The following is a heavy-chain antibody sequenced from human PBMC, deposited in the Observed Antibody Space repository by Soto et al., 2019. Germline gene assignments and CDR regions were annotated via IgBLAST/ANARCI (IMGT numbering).Heavy chain of an antibody. V-gene: IGHV4-34*01. CDR3: ARVGGYSSGWSPYYYYGMDV. Sequence: PSETLSLTCAVYGGSFSGYQWSWIRQAPGKGLEWIGEINHSGSTNYNPSLKSRVTISVDTSKNQFSLKLSSVTAADTAVYYCARVGGYSSGWSPYYYYGMDVWGQGTTVTVSS. CDR1: GGSFSGYQ. CDR2: INHSGST. J-gene: IGHJ6*02. D-gene: IGHD6-19*01.